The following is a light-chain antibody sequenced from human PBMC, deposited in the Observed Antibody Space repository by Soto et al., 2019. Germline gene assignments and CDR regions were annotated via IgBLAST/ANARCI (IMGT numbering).Light chain of an antibody. CDR1: QSISSW. V-gene: IGKV1-5*01. Sequence: DIQMTQSPSTLSASVGDRVTITCRASQSISSWLAWYQQKPGKAPKLLIYDASSLESGVPSRFSGSGSGTEFPLTISSLQPDDFATYYCQQYNSYPITFGHGTRLEIK. J-gene: IGKJ5*01. CDR2: DAS. CDR3: QQYNSYPIT.